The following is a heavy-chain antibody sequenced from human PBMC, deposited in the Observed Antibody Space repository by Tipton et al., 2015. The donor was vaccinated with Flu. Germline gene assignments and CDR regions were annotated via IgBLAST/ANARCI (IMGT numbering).Heavy chain of an antibody. V-gene: IGHV3-23*01. CDR2: ISGSGGST. CDR3: AKDSDRVYYDSSGPQGYFDY. D-gene: IGHD3-22*01. J-gene: IGHJ4*02. Sequence: AISGSGGSTYYADSVKGRFTISRDNSKNTLYLQMNSLRAEDTAVYYCAKDSDRVYYDSSGPQGYFDYWGQGTLVTVSS.